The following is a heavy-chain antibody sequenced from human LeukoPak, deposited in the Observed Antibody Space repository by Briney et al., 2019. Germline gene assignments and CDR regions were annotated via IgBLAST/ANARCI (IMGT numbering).Heavy chain of an antibody. Sequence: GGSLRLSCAASGFTFSSYAMHWVRQAPGKGLEWVAVISYDGSNKYYADSVKGRFTISRDNSKNTLYLQMNSLRAEDTAVYYCARERYLEIAVAGTIFDYWGQGTQVTVSS. CDR1: GFTFSSYA. D-gene: IGHD6-19*01. CDR3: ARERYLEIAVAGTIFDY. CDR2: ISYDGSNK. J-gene: IGHJ4*02. V-gene: IGHV3-30*14.